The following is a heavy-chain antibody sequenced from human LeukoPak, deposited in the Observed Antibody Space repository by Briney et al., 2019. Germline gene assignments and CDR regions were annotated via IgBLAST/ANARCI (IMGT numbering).Heavy chain of an antibody. CDR1: GGSISSYY. V-gene: IGHV4-59*01. J-gene: IGHJ4*02. Sequence: SETLSLTCTVSGGSISSYYWSWIRQPPGKGLEWIGYIYYSGSTNYNPSLKSRVAISVDTSKNQFSLKLSFVTAADTAVYYCARGYYYDSSGFDYWGQGTLATVSS. D-gene: IGHD3-22*01. CDR2: IYYSGST. CDR3: ARGYYYDSSGFDY.